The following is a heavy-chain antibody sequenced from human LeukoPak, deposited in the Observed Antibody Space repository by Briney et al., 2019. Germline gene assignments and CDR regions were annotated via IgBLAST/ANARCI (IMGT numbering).Heavy chain of an antibody. J-gene: IGHJ4*02. Sequence: GGSLRLSCAASGFPLSCYSINWVRQAPGKGLEWVSYISSSGSAIYYVDSVKGRFTVSRDNAKNSLFLQMNSPRAEDTAVYYCVRVKGSYFDYWGQGALVTVSS. CDR1: GFPLSCYS. CDR2: ISSSGSAI. CDR3: VRVKGSYFDY. D-gene: IGHD2-15*01. V-gene: IGHV3-48*01.